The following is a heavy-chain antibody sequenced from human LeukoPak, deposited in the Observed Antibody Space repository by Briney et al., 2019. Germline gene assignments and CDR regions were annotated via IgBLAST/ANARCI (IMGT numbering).Heavy chain of an antibody. CDR3: AKDRGIAVAGSGPKYYSFDY. V-gene: IGHV3-30*02. D-gene: IGHD6-19*01. CDR1: GFTFSSYG. J-gene: IGHJ4*02. CDR2: IRYDGSNK. Sequence: GGSLRLSCAASGFTFSSYGMHWVRQAPGKGLEWVAFIRYDGSNKYYADSVKGRFTISRDNSKNTLYLQMNSLRAEDTAVYYCAKDRGIAVAGSGPKYYSFDYWGQGTLVTVSS.